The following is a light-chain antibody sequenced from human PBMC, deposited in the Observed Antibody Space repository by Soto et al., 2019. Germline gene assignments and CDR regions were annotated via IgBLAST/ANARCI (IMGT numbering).Light chain of an antibody. CDR3: QSYDSILSVV. CDR2: GNS. Sequence: QSVLTQPPSVSGAPGQRVTISCTGSSSNIGAGYDVHWYQQLPGTAPHLLIYGNSKRPSGVPDRFSGSKSGTSASLAIAGLQVEDEADYYCQSYDSILSVVFGGGTKLTVL. V-gene: IGLV1-40*01. CDR1: SSNIGAGYD. J-gene: IGLJ2*01.